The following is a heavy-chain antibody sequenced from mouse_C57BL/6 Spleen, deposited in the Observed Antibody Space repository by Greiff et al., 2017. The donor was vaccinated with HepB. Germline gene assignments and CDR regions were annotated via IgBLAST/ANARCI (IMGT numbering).Heavy chain of an antibody. CDR1: GYSITSGYD. CDR3: ARERNYGAMDY. Sequence: EVKLQESGPGMVKPSQSLSLTCTVTGYSITSGYDWHWIRHFPGNKLEWMGYISYSGSTNYNPSLKSRISITHDTSKNHFFLKLNSVTTEDTATYYCARERNYGAMDYWGQGTSVTVSS. J-gene: IGHJ4*01. V-gene: IGHV3-1*01. D-gene: IGHD1-1*01. CDR2: ISYSGST.